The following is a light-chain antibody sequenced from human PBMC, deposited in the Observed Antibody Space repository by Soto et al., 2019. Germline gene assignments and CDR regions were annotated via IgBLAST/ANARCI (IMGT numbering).Light chain of an antibody. CDR3: QQDGSSAPIT. Sequence: EIVLTQSPGTLSLSPGERATLSCRASQSVSSNYLAWYQQKPGQAPSLLIYGASSRATGIPDRFSGSGSGTDFTLTISRLEPEDFGMYYCQQDGSSAPITFGQGTRLEIE. V-gene: IGKV3-20*01. J-gene: IGKJ5*01. CDR1: QSVSSNY. CDR2: GAS.